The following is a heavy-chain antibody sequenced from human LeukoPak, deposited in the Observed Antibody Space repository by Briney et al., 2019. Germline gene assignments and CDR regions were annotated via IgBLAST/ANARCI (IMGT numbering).Heavy chain of an antibody. D-gene: IGHD5-18*01. J-gene: IGHJ6*03. CDR3: AKDYSYGHYYYYYMDV. Sequence: GGSLRLSCAASGFTFSSYSMQWVRQAPGKGLEWVSAISGSGGSTYYADSVKGRFTISRDNSKNTLYLQMNSLRAEDTAVYYCAKDYSYGHYYYYYMDVWGKGTTVTISS. CDR1: GFTFSSYS. V-gene: IGHV3-23*01. CDR2: ISGSGGST.